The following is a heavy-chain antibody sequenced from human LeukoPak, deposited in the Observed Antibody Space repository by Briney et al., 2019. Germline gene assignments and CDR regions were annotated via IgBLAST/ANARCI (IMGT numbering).Heavy chain of an antibody. CDR2: IKSKTDGGTT. CDR3: TTDRCSSTSCYTGI. Sequence: PGGSLRLSCAASGFTFSSYAMSWVRQAPGKGLEWVGRIKSKTDGGTTDYAAPVKGRFTISRDDSKNTLYLQMNSLKTEDTAVYYCTTDRCSSTSCYTGIWGQGTMVTVSS. V-gene: IGHV3-15*01. J-gene: IGHJ3*02. CDR1: GFTFSSYA. D-gene: IGHD2-2*02.